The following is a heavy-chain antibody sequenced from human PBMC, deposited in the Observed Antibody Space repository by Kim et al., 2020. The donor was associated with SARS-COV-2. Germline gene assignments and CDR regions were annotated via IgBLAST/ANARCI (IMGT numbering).Heavy chain of an antibody. Sequence: DSGKGRFTNPRENSKNTLYLQMNSLTTEDTAVYYCANFALSGSYYIGFDYWGQGTLVTISS. J-gene: IGHJ4*02. V-gene: IGHV3-30*02. CDR3: ANFALSGSYYIGFDY. D-gene: IGHD3-10*01.